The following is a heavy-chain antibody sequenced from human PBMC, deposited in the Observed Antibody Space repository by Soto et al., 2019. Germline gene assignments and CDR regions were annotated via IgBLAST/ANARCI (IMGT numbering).Heavy chain of an antibody. CDR1: GFTVSTYG. Sequence: QVQLVESGGGVVQPGRSLRLSCAVAGFTVSTYGMHWVRKAPGKGLEWVAVISRDGGTKSYADSVKGRFTISRDNSRNTLFLEMNSVRVDDMAVYYCTGEVASGYWGQGTLGTVSS. D-gene: IGHD2-8*02. CDR3: TGEVASGY. J-gene: IGHJ4*02. CDR2: ISRDGGTK. V-gene: IGHV3-30*03.